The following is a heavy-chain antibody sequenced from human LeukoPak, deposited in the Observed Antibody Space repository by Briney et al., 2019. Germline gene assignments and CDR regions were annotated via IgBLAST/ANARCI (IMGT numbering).Heavy chain of an antibody. CDR2: INPNSGGT. D-gene: IGHD2-2*02. CDR3: ARVGRYCSSTSCYTGDWFDP. CDR1: GYTFTGYY. J-gene: IGHJ5*02. V-gene: IGHV1-2*02. Sequence: ASVKVSCKASGYTFTGYYIHWVRQAPGQGLAWMGWINPNSGGTNYAQNCQGRVTMTRDTSISTAYMELSRLRSDDTAVYYCARVGRYCSSTSCYTGDWFDPWGQGTLVTVSS.